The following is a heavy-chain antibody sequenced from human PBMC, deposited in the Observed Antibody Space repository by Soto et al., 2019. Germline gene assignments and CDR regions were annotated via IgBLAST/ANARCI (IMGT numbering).Heavy chain of an antibody. Sequence: PGGSLRLSCAASGFTFSSYGMHWVRQAPGKGLEWVAVIWYDGSNKYYADSVKGRFTISRDNSKNTLYLQMNSLRAEDTAVYYCARDKYSYGPRGYYYHGMDVWGQGTTVTVSS. D-gene: IGHD5-18*01. CDR1: GFTFSSYG. CDR3: ARDKYSYGPRGYYYHGMDV. J-gene: IGHJ6*02. CDR2: IWYDGSNK. V-gene: IGHV3-33*01.